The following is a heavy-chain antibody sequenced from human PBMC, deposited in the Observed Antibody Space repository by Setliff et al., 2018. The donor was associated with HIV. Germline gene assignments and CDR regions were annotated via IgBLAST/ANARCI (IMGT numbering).Heavy chain of an antibody. CDR1: GFIFSSFA. Sequence: GGSLRLSCAASGFIFSSFAMHWVRQAPGKGLEWVAVISFDGSNKYYADSVKGRFTVSKDNSKNTLYLQMNSLRAEVSAVYYCASGVLVVSAIFPASIAFDIWGQGTMVTVSS. CDR3: ASGVLVVSAIFPASIAFDI. V-gene: IGHV3-30-3*01. D-gene: IGHD2-8*02. CDR2: ISFDGSNK. J-gene: IGHJ3*02.